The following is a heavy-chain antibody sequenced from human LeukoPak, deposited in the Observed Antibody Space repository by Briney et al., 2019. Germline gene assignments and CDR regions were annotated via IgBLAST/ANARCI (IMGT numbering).Heavy chain of an antibody. CDR2: ISGGSA. Sequence: GGSLRLSCAASGFTFSSYAMSWVRQAPGKGLEWVSAISGGSADYADSVKGGFSISIDNSKNTLYLQMNSLRAGDTAVYYCAKDRSSRYDFWSGSFSHYYYYYMDVWGKGTTVTVSS. V-gene: IGHV3-23*01. J-gene: IGHJ6*03. D-gene: IGHD3-3*01. CDR3: AKDRSSRYDFWSGSFSHYYYYYMDV. CDR1: GFTFSSYA.